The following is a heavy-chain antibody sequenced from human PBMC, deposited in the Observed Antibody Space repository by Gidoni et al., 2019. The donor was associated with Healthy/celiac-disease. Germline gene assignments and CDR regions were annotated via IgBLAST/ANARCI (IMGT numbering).Heavy chain of an antibody. V-gene: IGHV3-48*02. Sequence: EVQLVESGGGLVQPGGSLRLPCAASGFTFRSDSMNWFRQAPGKGLGWISYISSSSSTIYYADSVKGRFTNSRDNAKNSLYLQMNSLRDEDTAVYYCARDLGGSGWFDYWGQGTLVTVSS. CDR1: GFTFRSDS. D-gene: IGHD6-19*01. CDR2: ISSSSSTI. CDR3: ARDLGGSGWFDY. J-gene: IGHJ4*02.